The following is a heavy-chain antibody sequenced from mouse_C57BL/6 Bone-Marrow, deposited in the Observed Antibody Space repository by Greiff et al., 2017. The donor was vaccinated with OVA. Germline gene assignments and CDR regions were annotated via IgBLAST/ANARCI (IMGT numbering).Heavy chain of an antibody. CDR1: GFSLSTFGMG. J-gene: IGHJ4*01. D-gene: IGHD1-1*01. Sequence: QVTLKESGPGILQPSQTLSLTCSFSGFSLSTFGMGVGWIRQPSGKGLEWLAHIWWDDDKYYNPALKSRLTISKDTSKNQVFLKIANVDTADTATYYCARHPTTVVDYYAMDYWGQGTSVTVSS. V-gene: IGHV8-8*01. CDR2: IWWDDDK. CDR3: ARHPTTVVDYYAMDY.